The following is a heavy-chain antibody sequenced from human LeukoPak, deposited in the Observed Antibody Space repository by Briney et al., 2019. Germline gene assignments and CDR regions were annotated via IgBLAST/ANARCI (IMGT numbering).Heavy chain of an antibody. CDR2: ISSDGSST. J-gene: IGHJ4*02. CDR1: GFTFSNYW. Sequence: GGSLRLPRAASGFTFSNYWMHWVRQAPGKGLVWVSRISSDGSSTNYADSVKGRFTISRDNAKNTLYLQMNSLRAEDTAVYYCAKGGIVGTTQPYFDYWGQGTLVTVSS. D-gene: IGHD1-26*01. V-gene: IGHV3-74*01. CDR3: AKGGIVGTTQPYFDY.